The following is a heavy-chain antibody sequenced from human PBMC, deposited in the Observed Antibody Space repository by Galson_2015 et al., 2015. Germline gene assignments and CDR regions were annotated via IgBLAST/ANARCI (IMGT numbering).Heavy chain of an antibody. J-gene: IGHJ4*02. Sequence: SVKVSCKASGYTFSNYGISWVQQAPGQGVEWMGWISADNGNTNYAQKFQGRVTMTTDTSTNTADMELRSLKSDDTAVYYCARFGTGSGSYEPFDYGGQGTLVPVSS. D-gene: IGHD3-10*01. CDR2: ISADNGNT. V-gene: IGHV1-18*01. CDR1: GYTFSNYG. CDR3: ARFGTGSGSYEPFDY.